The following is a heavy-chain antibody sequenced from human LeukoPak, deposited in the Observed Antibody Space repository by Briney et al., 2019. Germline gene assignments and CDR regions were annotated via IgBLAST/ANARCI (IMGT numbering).Heavy chain of an antibody. V-gene: IGHV1-2*02. Sequence: ASVKVSCKASGYTFTGYYMHWVRQAPGQGLEWMGWINPNSGGTNYAQKFQGRVTMTRDTSIRTAYMELSRLRSDDTAVYYCARTYDSRGPPAYWGQGTLVTVSS. D-gene: IGHD3-22*01. CDR2: INPNSGGT. CDR1: GYTFTGYY. J-gene: IGHJ4*02. CDR3: ARTYDSRGPPAY.